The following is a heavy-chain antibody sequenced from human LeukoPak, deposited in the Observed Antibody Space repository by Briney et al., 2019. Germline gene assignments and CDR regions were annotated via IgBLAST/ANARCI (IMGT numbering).Heavy chain of an antibody. V-gene: IGHV4-4*07. Sequence: SETLSLTCTVSGGSISSYYWSWIRQPAGKGLEWIGRIYTSGSTNYNPSLKSRVTMSVDTSKNQFSLKLSSVTAADTAVYYCARDTSVIVVARMGYNWFDPWGQGTLVTVSS. CDR2: IYTSGST. J-gene: IGHJ5*02. D-gene: IGHD3-22*01. CDR3: ARDTSVIVVARMGYNWFDP. CDR1: GGSISSYY.